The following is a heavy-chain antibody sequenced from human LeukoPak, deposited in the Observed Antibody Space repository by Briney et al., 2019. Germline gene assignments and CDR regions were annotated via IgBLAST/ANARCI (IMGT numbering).Heavy chain of an antibody. CDR2: TYYRSKWYN. CDR1: GDSVSSNIAS. CDR3: ARERVDAFDI. J-gene: IGHJ3*02. Sequence: SQTLSLTCALSGDSVSSNIASWNCIRQSPSRCLEWLGRTYYRSKWYNAYAVSVKSRINIIPDTSKNQFSLQLNSVTPEDTAVYYCARERVDAFDIWGQGTMVTVSS. V-gene: IGHV6-1*01.